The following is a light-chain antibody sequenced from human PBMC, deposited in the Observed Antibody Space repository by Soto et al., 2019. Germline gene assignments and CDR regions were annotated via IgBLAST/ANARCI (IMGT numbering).Light chain of an antibody. J-gene: IGLJ3*02. CDR3: CSHSSSITWM. V-gene: IGLV2-14*01. CDR2: KVN. Sequence: QSALTQPASVSGSPGQSTTISFTGTSSDVGHPYNYVSWYQQYPGKAPKLLIFKVNNRPSGISGRFSGSKSGNTASLTISGLQAEDEGDYYCCSHSSSITWMFGGGTKVTVL. CDR1: SSDVGHPYNY.